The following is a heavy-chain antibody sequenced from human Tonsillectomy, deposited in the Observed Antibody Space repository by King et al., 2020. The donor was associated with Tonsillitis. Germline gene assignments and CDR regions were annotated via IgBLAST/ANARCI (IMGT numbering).Heavy chain of an antibody. J-gene: IGHJ4*02. V-gene: IGHV4-61*02. D-gene: IGHD4-17*01. CDR2: IYASGST. Sequence: VQLQESGPGLVKPSQTLSLTCTVSGDSINSASYSWNWIRQPAGKGLEWIGRIYASGSTSSNPSLESRVTISVDTSKNQFSLKLYSVTAADTAVYYCAREDYGDYPYWGQGTLVTVSS. CDR1: GDSINSASYS. CDR3: AREDYGDYPY.